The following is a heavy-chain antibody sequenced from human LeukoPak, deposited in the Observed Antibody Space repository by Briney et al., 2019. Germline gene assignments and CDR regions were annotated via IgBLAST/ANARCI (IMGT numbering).Heavy chain of an antibody. V-gene: IGHV3-48*02. CDR3: ARDSYGDYGVDS. CDR1: GFTFSSYS. Sequence: GGSLRLSCAASGFTFSSYSMNWVRHAPGKGLELVSYISSSSRTIYYADSVKGRFTISRDSAKNSLYLQMNSLRDEDTAVYYCARDSYGDYGVDSWGQGTLVTVSS. CDR2: ISSSSRTI. J-gene: IGHJ4*02. D-gene: IGHD4-17*01.